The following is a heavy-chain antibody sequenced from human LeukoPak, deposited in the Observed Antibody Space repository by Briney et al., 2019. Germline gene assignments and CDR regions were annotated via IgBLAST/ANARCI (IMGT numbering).Heavy chain of an antibody. CDR3: AKNGDRGAYCTGGTCYPYFYYYMDV. CDR1: GITFSSYG. Sequence: GGSLRLSCAASGITFSSYGMSWVRQAPGKGLEWVSSISSTGGTTYYADSVKGRFTISRDNSKNTLYLQMNSLRAEDTAIYYCAKNGDRGAYCTGGTCYPYFYYYMDVWGKGTTATI. D-gene: IGHD2-15*01. V-gene: IGHV3-23*01. CDR2: ISSTGGTT. J-gene: IGHJ6*03.